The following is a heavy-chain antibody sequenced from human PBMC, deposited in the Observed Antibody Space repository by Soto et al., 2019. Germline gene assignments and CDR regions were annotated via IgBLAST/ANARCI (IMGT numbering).Heavy chain of an antibody. J-gene: IGHJ6*02. CDR2: INHSGST. CDR3: ARDGYRSSTSCYSVGRHYYYGMDV. CDR1: GGSFSGYY. Sequence: PLETLSLTCAVYGGSFSGYYWSWIRQPPGKGLEWIGEINHSGSTNYNPSLKSRVTISVDTSKNQFSLKLSSVTAADTAVYYCARDGYRSSTSCYSVGRHYYYGMDVWGQGTTVTVSS. V-gene: IGHV4-34*01. D-gene: IGHD2-2*01.